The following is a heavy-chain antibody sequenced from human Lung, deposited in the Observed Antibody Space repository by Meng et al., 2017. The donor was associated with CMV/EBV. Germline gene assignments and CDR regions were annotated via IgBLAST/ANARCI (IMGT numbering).Heavy chain of an antibody. J-gene: IGHJ6*02. CDR3: ARTTYDFWSGIYYYYYYVMDV. CDR1: GGSFSGYY. CDR2: INHSGST. Sequence: SETLSLTCAVYGGSFSGYYWSWIRQPPGKGLEWIGEINHSGSTNYNPSLKSRVTISVDTSKNQFSLKLSSVTAADTAVYYCARTTYDFWSGIYYYYYYVMDVWGQGXTVTVSS. D-gene: IGHD3-3*01. V-gene: IGHV4-34*01.